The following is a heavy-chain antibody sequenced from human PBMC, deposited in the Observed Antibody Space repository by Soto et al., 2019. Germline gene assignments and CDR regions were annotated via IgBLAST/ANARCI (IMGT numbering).Heavy chain of an antibody. CDR3: ARTANYYYGMDV. CDR2: INPYNGST. J-gene: IGHJ6*02. Sequence: GASVKVSCKASGYTFTSYGISWVRQAPGQGLEWMGLINPYNGSTSYAQKFQGRFTMTRDTSTSTVYMELSSLRSEDTAVYYCARTANYYYGMDVWGQGTTVTVSS. V-gene: IGHV1-18*01. D-gene: IGHD5-18*01. CDR1: GYTFTSYG.